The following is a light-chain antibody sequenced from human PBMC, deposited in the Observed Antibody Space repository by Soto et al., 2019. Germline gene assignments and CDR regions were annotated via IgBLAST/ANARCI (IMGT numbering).Light chain of an antibody. CDR1: QRVSSSY. V-gene: IGKV3-20*01. CDR2: GAS. J-gene: IGKJ5*01. CDR3: QQYGSSPP. Sequence: VVTSSRAPVSLWRWEKGKRAGRASQRVSSSYLGWYQQQPGQAPRLLIYGASSRATGIPDRFSGSGSGTDFTLTISRLEPEDFAVYYCQQYGSSPPFGQGTRLEIK.